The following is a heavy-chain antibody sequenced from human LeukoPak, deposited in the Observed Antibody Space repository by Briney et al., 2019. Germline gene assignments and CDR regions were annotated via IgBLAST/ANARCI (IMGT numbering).Heavy chain of an antibody. Sequence: PGGSLRLSCAASGFTFSSYSMNWVRQAPGKGLEWVSSISSSSSYIYCADSVKGRFTISRDNAKNSLYLQMNSLRAEDTAVYYCARRYSGYDYGNWFDPWGQGTLVTVSS. J-gene: IGHJ5*02. V-gene: IGHV3-21*01. CDR3: ARRYSGYDYGNWFDP. CDR1: GFTFSSYS. D-gene: IGHD5-12*01. CDR2: ISSSSSYI.